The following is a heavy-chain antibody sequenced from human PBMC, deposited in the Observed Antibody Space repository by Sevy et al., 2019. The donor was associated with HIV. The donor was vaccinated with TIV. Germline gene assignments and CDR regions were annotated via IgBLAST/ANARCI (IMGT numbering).Heavy chain of an antibody. D-gene: IGHD2-2*01. V-gene: IGHV3-11*01. J-gene: IGHJ6*02. CDR1: GFILSDYY. CDR2: IGSSGNTI. CDR3: ARDRGFCSSTNCDDWDYYGMDV. Sequence: GGSLRLSCAASGFILSDYYMSWIRQAPGKGLEWVSYIGSSGNTIYYTDSVKGRFTISRDNSKKLVYLQMNSLRAEDSAVYYCARDRGFCSSTNCDDWDYYGMDVWGQGTTVTVS.